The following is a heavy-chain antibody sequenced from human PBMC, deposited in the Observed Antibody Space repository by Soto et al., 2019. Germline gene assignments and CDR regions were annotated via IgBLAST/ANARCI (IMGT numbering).Heavy chain of an antibody. CDR2: IRSKAYGGTT. CDR3: TRDLPVWGRGSGAFVGPVDY. V-gene: IGHV3-49*03. Sequence: GGSLRLSCTASGFTFGDYAMSWFRQAPGKGLEWVGFIRSKAYGGTTEYAASVKGRFTISRDDSKSIAYLQMNSLKTEDTAVYYCTRDLPVWGRGSGAFVGPVDYWGQGTLVTVSS. J-gene: IGHJ4*02. CDR1: GFTFGDYA. D-gene: IGHD3-10*01.